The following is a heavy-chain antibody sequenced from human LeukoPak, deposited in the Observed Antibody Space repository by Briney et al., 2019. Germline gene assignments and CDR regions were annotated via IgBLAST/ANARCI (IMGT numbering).Heavy chain of an antibody. CDR1: GFTFNNFA. V-gene: IGHV3-23*01. CDR2: IGASGGSA. CDR3: AKDTVTHGIDY. Sequence: GGSLRLSCAASGFTFNNFAMSWVRQAPGKGLEWVSSIGASGGSAFYADSVKGRFTSSRDNFRNTLYLQMNSLRAEDTAVYYCAKDTVTHGIDYWGQGTLVTVSS. D-gene: IGHD4-11*01. J-gene: IGHJ4*02.